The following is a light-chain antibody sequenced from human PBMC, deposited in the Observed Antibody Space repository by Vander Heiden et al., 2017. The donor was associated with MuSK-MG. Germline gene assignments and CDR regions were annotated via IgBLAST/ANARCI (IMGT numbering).Light chain of an antibody. Sequence: DIQMAQSPSSLSASVGDRVTIACRASQHIGDYLNWYQQKPGKAPKLLIYGASRLHRDVPSRFSGSGYGTDFTLTISSRHPDDFAPYFCQQNDKNDPVTFGGGTKVDVK. CDR2: GAS. V-gene: IGKV1-39*01. J-gene: IGKJ4*01. CDR1: QHIGDY. CDR3: QQNDKNDPVT.